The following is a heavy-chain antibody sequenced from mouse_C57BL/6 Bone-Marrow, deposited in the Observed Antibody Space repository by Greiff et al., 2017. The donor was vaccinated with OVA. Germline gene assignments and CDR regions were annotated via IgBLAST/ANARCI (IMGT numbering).Heavy chain of an antibody. CDR2: ISNLAYSI. J-gene: IGHJ1*03. CDR3: ARRGNYGSSYGYFDV. Sequence: EVQGVESGGGLVQPGGSLKLSCAASGFTFSDYGMAWVRQAPRKGPEWVAFISNLAYSIYYADTVTGRFTISRENAKNTLYLEMSSLRSEDTAMYYCARRGNYGSSYGYFDVWGTGTTVTVSS. V-gene: IGHV5-15*01. CDR1: GFTFSDYG. D-gene: IGHD1-1*01.